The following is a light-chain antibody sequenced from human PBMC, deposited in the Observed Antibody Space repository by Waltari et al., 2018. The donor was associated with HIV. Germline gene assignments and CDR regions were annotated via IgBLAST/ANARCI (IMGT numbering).Light chain of an antibody. Sequence: DTVLTQSPGTLSLSPGERATLSCRASQSIMSTYLAWYQQNPGQAPRLLIYGASNRATGIPDRFSGTGSGTDVTLTISRLEPEDFAVYYCQQYGSSPYSFGQGTKLDIK. CDR1: QSIMSTY. CDR2: GAS. J-gene: IGKJ2*03. CDR3: QQYGSSPYS. V-gene: IGKV3-20*01.